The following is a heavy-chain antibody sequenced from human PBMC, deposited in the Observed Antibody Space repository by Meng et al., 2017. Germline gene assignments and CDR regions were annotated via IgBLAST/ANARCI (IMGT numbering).Heavy chain of an antibody. D-gene: IGHD6-19*01. Sequence: ASVKVSCKASGYTFTGYYMHWVRQAPGQGLEWMGWINPNSGGTNYAQKFQGRVTMTRDTSISTAYMELSRLRSDDTAVYYCAIVVAVDGTVDYWGQGTLVTVSS. CDR2: INPNSGGT. V-gene: IGHV1-2*02. CDR3: AIVVAVDGTVDY. CDR1: GYTFTGYY. J-gene: IGHJ4*02.